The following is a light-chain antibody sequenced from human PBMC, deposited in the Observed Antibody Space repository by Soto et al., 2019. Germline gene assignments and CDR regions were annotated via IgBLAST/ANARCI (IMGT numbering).Light chain of an antibody. CDR1: QSVSSSY. CDR3: QQRSNWTLT. CDR2: DAS. Sequence: EILLPKSPGPMSFSPVEIAPLSLMSSQSVSSSYLAWYQQKPGQPTRLLIYDASNRATGITARFSGSGSGTDFTLNISSLEPEDFAVYYCQQRSNWTLTFGPGTQVDI. J-gene: IGKJ3*01. V-gene: IGKV3D-20*02.